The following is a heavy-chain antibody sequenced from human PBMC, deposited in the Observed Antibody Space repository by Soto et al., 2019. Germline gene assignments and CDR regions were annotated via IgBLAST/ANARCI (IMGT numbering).Heavy chain of an antibody. V-gene: IGHV1-58*01. J-gene: IGHJ4*02. CDR3: AADPHSVIVVWDAHFSY. CDR2: IVVRSGNT. Sequence: SVKASCKASGGTVTSSAVQWVRQARGQRLEWIGSIVVRSGNTNYAQKFQERVTITRHMSTSTAYMELSSPRSEGTAAYYCAADPHSVIVVWDAHFSYCGKGTLGTDCS. D-gene: IGHD3-22*01. CDR1: GGTVTSSA.